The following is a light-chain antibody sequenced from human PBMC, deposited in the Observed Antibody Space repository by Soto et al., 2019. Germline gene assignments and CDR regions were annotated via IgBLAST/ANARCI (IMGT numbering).Light chain of an antibody. Sequence: DIQMTQSPSSMSASVGDRVTITCRASQSISAYLNWYQQKPGKAPKLLIYAASSLQSGVPSRFSGSASGTDFTLTISSLQPEDFATYYCQENYIIPSVTFGPGTNFDIK. CDR2: AAS. V-gene: IGKV1-39*01. CDR1: QSISAY. CDR3: QENYIIPSVT. J-gene: IGKJ3*01.